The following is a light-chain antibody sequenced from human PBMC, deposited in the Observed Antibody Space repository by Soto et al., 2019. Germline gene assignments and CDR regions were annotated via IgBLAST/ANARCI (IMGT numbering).Light chain of an antibody. Sequence: QLVLTQSPSASASLGASVKLTCTLSSGHSSYAIAWHQQQPEKGPRYLMKLDSDGSHTQGDAIPDRFSGSSSGAERYLTISSLQSEDEADYYCNTWATGIHVVFGGGTKLTVL. CDR2: LDSDGSH. V-gene: IGLV4-69*01. CDR3: NTWATGIHVV. CDR1: SGHSSYA. J-gene: IGLJ2*01.